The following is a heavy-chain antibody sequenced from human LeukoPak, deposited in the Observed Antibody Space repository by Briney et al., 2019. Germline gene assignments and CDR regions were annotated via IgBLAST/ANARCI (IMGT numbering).Heavy chain of an antibody. CDR3: AKDDAYLQYAD. Sequence: GGSLRLSCAASRFTFSSYGMHWVRQTPGKGLEWVAIISYDGSNKYYADSVKGRFTISRDNSKNTLYLQMNSLRAEDTAVYYCAKDDAYLQYADWGQGTLVTVSS. D-gene: IGHD5-24*01. CDR1: RFTFSSYG. V-gene: IGHV3-30*18. CDR2: ISYDGSNK. J-gene: IGHJ4*02.